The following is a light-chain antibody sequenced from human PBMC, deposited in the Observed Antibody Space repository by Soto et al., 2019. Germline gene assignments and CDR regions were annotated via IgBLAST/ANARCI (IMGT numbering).Light chain of an antibody. V-gene: IGLV2-14*03. CDR1: SSDVGGYNY. CDR3: SSYTSSNTYV. CDR2: HVS. Sequence: QSVLTQPASVSVSPGQSITISCTGTSSDVGGYNYVSWYQQHPGKAPMLMIYHVSNRPSGVSNRFSGSKSANTASLTISGLQAEDEADYYCSSYTSSNTYVFGTGTKVTVL. J-gene: IGLJ1*01.